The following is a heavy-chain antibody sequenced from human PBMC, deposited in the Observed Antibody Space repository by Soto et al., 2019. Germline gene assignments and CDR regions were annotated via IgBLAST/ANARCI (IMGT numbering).Heavy chain of an antibody. CDR3: ARGRAVPTGRYMDV. V-gene: IGHV3-64*01. Sequence: GGSLRLSCAASGFTFSSYAMHWVRQAPGKGLEYVSAISSNGGSTYYANSVKGRFTISRDNSKNTLYLQMGSLRAEDMAVYYCARGRAVPTGRYMDVWGKGTTVTVSS. CDR1: GFTFSSYA. CDR2: ISSNGGST. D-gene: IGHD1-26*01. J-gene: IGHJ6*03.